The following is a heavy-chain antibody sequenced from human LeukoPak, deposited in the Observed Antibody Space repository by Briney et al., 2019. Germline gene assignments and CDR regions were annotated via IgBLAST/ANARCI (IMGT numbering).Heavy chain of an antibody. V-gene: IGHV3-7*03. D-gene: IGHD6-6*01. CDR3: VSRYSSSSGNY. J-gene: IGHJ4*02. CDR2: IKPDGSDK. CDR1: GFTFSTYW. Sequence: GGSLRLSCATSGFTFSTYWMNWVRQAPGKGLEWVANIKPDGSDKYYVDSVKGRFTISRDNAKNSLYLQMNSLRAEDTAVYYCVSRYSSSSGNYWGQGTLVTDSS.